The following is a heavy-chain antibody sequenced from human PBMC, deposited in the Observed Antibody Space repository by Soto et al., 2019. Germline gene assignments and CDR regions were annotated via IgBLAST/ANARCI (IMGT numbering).Heavy chain of an antibody. CDR1: GYTFTSYG. J-gene: IGHJ6*03. D-gene: IGHD2-15*01. V-gene: IGHV1-18*01. CDR3: ARVGYCSGGSCYSSPFDYYYYMDV. CDR2: ISAYNGNT. Sequence: GASVKVSCKASGYTFTSYGISWVRQAPGQGLEWMGWISAYNGNTNYAQKLQGRVTMTTDTSTSTAYMELRSLRSDDTAVYYCARVGYCSGGSCYSSPFDYYYYMDVWGKGTTVTVSS.